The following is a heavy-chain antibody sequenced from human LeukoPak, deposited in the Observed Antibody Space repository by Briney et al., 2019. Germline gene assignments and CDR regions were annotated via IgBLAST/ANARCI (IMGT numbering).Heavy chain of an antibody. V-gene: IGHV1-24*01. D-gene: IGHD3-16*01. Sequence: ASVKVSCKVSGYTLTELSVHWVRQAPGKGLEWMGNFDPKDGDTIYAQRFQGRVTMTEDTSTHTAYMELSSLRSEDTAVYYCAREGGDRGAFDIWGQGTMVTVSS. CDR1: GYTLTELS. CDR2: FDPKDGDT. J-gene: IGHJ3*02. CDR3: AREGGDRGAFDI.